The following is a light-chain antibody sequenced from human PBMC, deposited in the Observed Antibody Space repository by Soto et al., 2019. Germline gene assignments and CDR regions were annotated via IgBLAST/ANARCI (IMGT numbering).Light chain of an antibody. CDR3: QQYDHLPPLS. CDR2: DAS. CDR1: QDIKNY. V-gene: IGKV1-33*01. J-gene: IGKJ4*01. Sequence: DIQMTQPPSSLSASVGDRVTITCQASQDIKNYLNWYQQKPGKAPNLLIFDASNLKTGVPSRFSGGGSGTHFTFTISSLQPEDVATDYCQQYDHLPPLSFGGGTKVEIK.